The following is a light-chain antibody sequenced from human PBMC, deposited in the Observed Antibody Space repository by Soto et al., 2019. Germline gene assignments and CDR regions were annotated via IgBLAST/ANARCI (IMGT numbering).Light chain of an antibody. V-gene: IGKV3-15*01. J-gene: IGKJ4*01. CDR2: GAS. CDR3: QQYNSWPIT. Sequence: ETVMTPSPATLSMSPGERATLSCRASQSLNSDLAWYQQKPGQAPRLLIYGASTRATGIPGRFSGSGSGTDFTLTISSLQSEDFAVYYCQQYNSWPITFGGGTKVDIK. CDR1: QSLNSD.